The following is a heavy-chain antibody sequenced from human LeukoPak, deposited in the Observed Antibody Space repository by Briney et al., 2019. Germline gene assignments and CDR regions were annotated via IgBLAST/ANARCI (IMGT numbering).Heavy chain of an antibody. J-gene: IGHJ4*02. Sequence: GGSLRLSCAASGFTFSSYAMSWVRQAPGKGLEWVSAISGSGGSTYYADSVKGRFTISRDSAKNTLYLQMNSLRAEDTAVYYCARDGEVAYFDYWGQGTLVTVSS. CDR2: ISGSGGST. D-gene: IGHD3-16*01. CDR1: GFTFSSYA. CDR3: ARDGEVAYFDY. V-gene: IGHV3-23*01.